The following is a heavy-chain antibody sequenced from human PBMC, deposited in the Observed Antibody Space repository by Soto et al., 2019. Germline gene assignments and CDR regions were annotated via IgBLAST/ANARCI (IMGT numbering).Heavy chain of an antibody. D-gene: IGHD4-17*01. CDR2: INGDGRTT. CDR1: GFTFSAYW. V-gene: IGHV3-74*01. J-gene: IGHJ5*02. CDR3: ARAAYGEYWFDP. Sequence: EVQLVESRGGVVPPGGSLRLSCAASGFTFSAYWMHWVRQAPGKGLMWVSRINGDGRTTSYADSVKGRFTISRENAKNTLYLQMNSLRAEDTAVYYCARAAYGEYWFDPWGQGTLVTVSS.